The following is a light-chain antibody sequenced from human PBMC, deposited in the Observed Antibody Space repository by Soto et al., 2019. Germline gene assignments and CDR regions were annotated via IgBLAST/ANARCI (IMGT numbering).Light chain of an antibody. CDR2: KTS. Sequence: DIVMTQTPLFSPVSLGQPASISCRSSQSLVHSDGNTYLSWLHPRPGQPPRLLIYKTSNRFSEVPDRFTGSGAKKDFTRKISRVEAEDVGLYYCLKATQLGTFGQGNKVEI. CDR1: QSLVHSDGNTY. V-gene: IGKV2-24*01. CDR3: LKATQLGT. J-gene: IGKJ1*01.